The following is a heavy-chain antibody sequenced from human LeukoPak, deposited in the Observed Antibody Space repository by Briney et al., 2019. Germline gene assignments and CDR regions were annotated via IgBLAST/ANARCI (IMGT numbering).Heavy chain of an antibody. V-gene: IGHV4-39*07. D-gene: IGHD3-22*01. CDR2: IYYSGST. CDR3: ARVWGFSYYYDSSGLYYFDY. J-gene: IGHJ4*02. CDR1: GGSISSSSYC. Sequence: SETLSLTCTVSGGSISSSSYCWGWIRQPPGKGLEWIGSIYYSGSTYYNPSLKSRVTISVDTSKNQFSLKLSSVTAADTAVYYCARVWGFSYYYDSSGLYYFDYWGQGTLVTVSS.